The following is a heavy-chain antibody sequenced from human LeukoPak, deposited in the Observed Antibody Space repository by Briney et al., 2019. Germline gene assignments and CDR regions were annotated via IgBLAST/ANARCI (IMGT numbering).Heavy chain of an antibody. D-gene: IGHD3-10*01. CDR2: ISWNSGSI. Sequence: GGSLRLSCAASGFTFDDYAMHWVRQAPGKGLEWVSGISWNSGSIGYADSVKGRFTISRDNTKNSLYLQMNSLRAEDTALYYCAKGYGSGSYWDYWGQGTLVTVSS. V-gene: IGHV3-9*01. CDR1: GFTFDDYA. J-gene: IGHJ4*02. CDR3: AKGYGSGSYWDY.